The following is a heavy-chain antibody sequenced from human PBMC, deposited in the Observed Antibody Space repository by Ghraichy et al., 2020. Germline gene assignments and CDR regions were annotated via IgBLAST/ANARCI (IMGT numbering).Heavy chain of an antibody. CDR3: ARRRSYERTTDY. CDR2: IYSSGTT. Sequence: SETLSLTCTVSGGSIRSSNYFWAWIRQSPGKGLEWIGTIYSSGTTYYNSSLKSRVTMSVDTSKNQFSLKLTSVTAADMAVYYCARRRSYERTTDYWGQGILVTVSS. CDR1: GGSIRSSNYF. J-gene: IGHJ4*02. V-gene: IGHV4-39*01. D-gene: IGHD3-22*01.